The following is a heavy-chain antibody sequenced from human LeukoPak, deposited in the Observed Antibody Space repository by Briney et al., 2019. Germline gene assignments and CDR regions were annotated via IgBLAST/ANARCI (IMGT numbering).Heavy chain of an antibody. Sequence: GASVKVSCKASGYTFTGYYMHWVRQAPGQGLEWMGWINPNSGGTNYAQKFQGRVTMTRDTSISTAYMELSRLRSDDTAVYYCARDLCSSTICYCPLSSSWPEIDYWGQGTLVTVSS. J-gene: IGHJ4*02. D-gene: IGHD2-2*01. CDR1: GYTFTGYY. V-gene: IGHV1-2*02. CDR2: INPNSGGT. CDR3: ARDLCSSTICYCPLSSSWPEIDY.